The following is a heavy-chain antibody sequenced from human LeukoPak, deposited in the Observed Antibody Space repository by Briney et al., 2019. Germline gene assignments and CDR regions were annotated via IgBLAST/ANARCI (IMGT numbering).Heavy chain of an antibody. CDR2: ISGSGGST. CDR1: GFTFSSYA. J-gene: IGHJ4*02. Sequence: GGSLRLSCAASGFTFSSYAMSWVRQAPGKGLEWVSAISGSGGSTYYADSVKGRFTISRDNSKNTLYLQMNSLRAEDTAVYYCAKDGTYYYDSSGYYLDYWGQGTLVTVSS. V-gene: IGHV3-23*01. D-gene: IGHD3-22*01. CDR3: AKDGTYYYDSSGYYLDY.